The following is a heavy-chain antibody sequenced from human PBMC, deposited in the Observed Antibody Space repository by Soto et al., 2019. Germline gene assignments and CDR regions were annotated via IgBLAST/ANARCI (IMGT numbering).Heavy chain of an antibody. CDR1: GGSISSGDYY. D-gene: IGHD4-17*01. V-gene: IGHV4-30-4*01. J-gene: IGHJ4*02. Sequence: SETLSLTCTVSGGSISSGDYYWSWIRQPPGKGLEWIGYIYYSGSTYYNPSLKSRVTISVDTSKNQFSLKLSSVTAADTAVYYGARGLHEYGFDDWGQGTLVTVSS. CDR3: ARGLHEYGFDD. CDR2: IYYSGST.